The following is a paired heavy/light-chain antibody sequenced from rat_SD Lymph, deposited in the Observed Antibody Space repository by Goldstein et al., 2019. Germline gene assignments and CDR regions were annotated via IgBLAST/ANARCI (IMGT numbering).Heavy chain of an antibody. Sequence: EVQLVETGGGLVQPGRSLKLSCVASGFTFNNYWMSWTRQAPGKGLEWVASITNSGGSTYYPDSVKGRFTISRDNAQNTLYLQMNSLRSEDTATYYCTRGLYRYNLNWFAYWGQGTLVTVSS. CDR3: TRGLYRYNLNWFAY. CDR1: GFTFNNYW. CDR2: ITNSGGST. D-gene: IGHD1-5*01. V-gene: IGHV5-31*01. J-gene: IGHJ3*01.
Light chain of an antibody. J-gene: IGKJ5*01. CDR2: KAS. Sequence: DIQMTQSPSFLSASLGNSITITCHASQNIKGWLAWYQQKSGNAPELLIYKASSLQSGVPSRFSGSGSGTDYILTISNLQPEDIATYYCQHYQSFPLTFGSGTKLEIK. V-gene: IGKV15S4*01. CDR1: QNIKGW. CDR3: QHYQSFPLT.